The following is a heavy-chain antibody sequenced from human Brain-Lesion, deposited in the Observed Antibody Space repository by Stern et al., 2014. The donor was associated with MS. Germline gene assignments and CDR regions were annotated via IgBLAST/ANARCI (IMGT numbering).Heavy chain of an antibody. J-gene: IGHJ4*02. D-gene: IGHD1-26*01. CDR1: GYTLNELS. V-gene: IGHV1-24*01. Sequence: DQLVESGAEVKKPGASVKVSCKVSGYTLNELSMHWVRKAPRQGLEWMGGFDPEDGETIYAHKFQGRVTMTEDTSTDTAYMELSSLRSEDTAVYYCATLSPGAGGNYYRHFDYWGQGTLVTVSS. CDR3: ATLSPGAGGNYYRHFDY. CDR2: FDPEDGET.